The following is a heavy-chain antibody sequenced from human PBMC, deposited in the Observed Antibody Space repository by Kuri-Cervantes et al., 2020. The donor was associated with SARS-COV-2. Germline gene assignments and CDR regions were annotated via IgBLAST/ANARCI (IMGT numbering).Heavy chain of an antibody. D-gene: IGHD3-10*01. CDR3: ASSLISSGSYYNVY. Sequence: SETLSLTCAVSGYSISSGYYWGWIRQPPGKGLEWIGSIYHSGSTYYNPSLKSRVTISVDTSKNQFSLKLSSVTAADTAVYYCASSLISSGSYYNVYWGQGPLVTVSS. CDR2: IYHSGST. V-gene: IGHV4-38-2*01. J-gene: IGHJ4*02. CDR1: GYSISSGYY.